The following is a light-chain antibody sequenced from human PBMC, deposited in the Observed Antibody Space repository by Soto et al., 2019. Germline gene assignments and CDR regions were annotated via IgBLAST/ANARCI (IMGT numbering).Light chain of an antibody. Sequence: EIVMTQSPATLSVSPGETATLSCRASQSVTYNLAWYQQKPGQGPRLLIYGAFTRATGIPARFSGSGSGTEFTLTISSLQPEDFAVYYCQQYNNSPPLTFGGGTKVEIK. J-gene: IGKJ4*01. CDR3: QQYNNSPPLT. V-gene: IGKV3-15*01. CDR2: GAF. CDR1: QSVTYN.